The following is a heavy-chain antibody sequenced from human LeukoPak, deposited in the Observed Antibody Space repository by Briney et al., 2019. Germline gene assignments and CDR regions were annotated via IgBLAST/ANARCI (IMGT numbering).Heavy chain of an antibody. J-gene: IGHJ4*02. V-gene: IGHV1-46*03. CDR3: ARDASPIRYYDSSTTTFDY. D-gene: IGHD3-22*01. CDR1: RYTFTIYY. CDR2: INPSGGST. Sequence: ASVKVSCKASRYTFTIYYMHWVRQAPGQGLEWMGIINPSGGSTSYAQKFQGRVTMTRDTSTSTVYMELSSLRSEDTAVYYCARDASPIRYYDSSTTTFDYWGQGTLVTVSS.